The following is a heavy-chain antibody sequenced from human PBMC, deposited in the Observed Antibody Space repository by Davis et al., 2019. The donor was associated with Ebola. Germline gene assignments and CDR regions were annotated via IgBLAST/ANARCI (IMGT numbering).Heavy chain of an antibody. CDR3: ARGNYGDYIVLYYYNMDV. V-gene: IGHV4-30-2*01. J-gene: IGHJ6*02. CDR2: IYHSGST. D-gene: IGHD4-17*01. CDR1: GGSISSGGYS. Sequence: MPSETLSLTCAVSGGSISSGGYSWGWIRQPPGKGLEWIGYIYHSGSTYYNPSLKSRVTISVDTSKNQFSLKLSSVTAADTAVYYCARGNYGDYIVLYYYNMDVWGQGTTVTVSS.